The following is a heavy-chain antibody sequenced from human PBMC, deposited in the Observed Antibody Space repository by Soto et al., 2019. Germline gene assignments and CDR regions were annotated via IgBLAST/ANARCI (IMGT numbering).Heavy chain of an antibody. J-gene: IGHJ4*02. D-gene: IGHD1-20*01. CDR2: IYHSGST. CDR1: SGSISSSNW. CDR3: ARRGMRPGPGYFDY. Sequence: QVQLQESGPGLVKPSGTLSLTCAVSSGSISSSNWWSWVRQPPGKGLEWIGEIYHSGSTNYNPSLKSRVTISVDKSKNQFSLKLSSVTAEDTAVYYCARRGMRPGPGYFDYWGQGTLVTVSS. V-gene: IGHV4-4*02.